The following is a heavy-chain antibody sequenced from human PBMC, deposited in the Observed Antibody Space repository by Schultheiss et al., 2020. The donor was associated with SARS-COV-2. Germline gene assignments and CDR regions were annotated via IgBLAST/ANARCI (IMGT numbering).Heavy chain of an antibody. CDR1: GGSISSGGYY. Sequence: SETLSLTCTVSGGSISSGGYYWSWIRQHPGKGLEWIGYIYYSGSTYYNPSLKSLVTISVDTSKNQFSLKLSSVTAADTAVYYCARVEGNGWYFDYWGQGTLVAVSS. J-gene: IGHJ4*02. V-gene: IGHV4-31*01. CDR3: ARVEGNGWYFDY. CDR2: IYYSGST. D-gene: IGHD6-19*01.